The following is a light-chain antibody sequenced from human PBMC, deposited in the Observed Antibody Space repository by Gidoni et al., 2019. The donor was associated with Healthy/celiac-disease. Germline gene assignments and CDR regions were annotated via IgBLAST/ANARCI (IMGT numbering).Light chain of an antibody. J-gene: IGLJ2*01. CDR3: SSYTSSSTRGV. CDR2: EVS. V-gene: IGLV2-14*01. CDR1: SSDVGGYNY. Sequence: QSALTPPASVSGSPGQSITISCTGTSSDVGGYNYVSWYQQHPGKAPKLMIYEVSNRPSGVSSRFSGSKSGNTASLTISGLQAEDEADYYCSSYTSSSTRGVFGGGTKLTVL.